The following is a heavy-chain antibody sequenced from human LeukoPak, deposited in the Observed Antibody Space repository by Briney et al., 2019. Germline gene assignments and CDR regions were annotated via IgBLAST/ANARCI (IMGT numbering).Heavy chain of an antibody. Sequence: GGSLRLSCAASGFTFSSYSMNWVRQAPGKGLEWVSVIYSGGRTYYADSVKGRFTISRDNSKNTLYLQMNSLRAEDTAVYYCARLGNSGYYFDYWGQGTLVTVSS. V-gene: IGHV3-53*01. CDR2: IYSGGRT. D-gene: IGHD4-23*01. J-gene: IGHJ4*02. CDR1: GFTFSSYS. CDR3: ARLGNSGYYFDY.